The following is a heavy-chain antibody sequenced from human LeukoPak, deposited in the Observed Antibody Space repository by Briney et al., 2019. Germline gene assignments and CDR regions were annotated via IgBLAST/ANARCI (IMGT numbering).Heavy chain of an antibody. Sequence: KPRGSLRLSCEAAGFSFTNTWMSWVRQAPGKGMEWVGRVKSKADDGTTDYAAPVQGRFTISRDDSKNTLSLQMNSLKTGDTAVYYCATEGGSGSYYGVDAFDMWGQGTMVTVSS. CDR2: VKSKADDGTT. CDR3: ATEGGSGSYYGVDAFDM. CDR1: GFSFTNTW. J-gene: IGHJ3*02. D-gene: IGHD3-10*01. V-gene: IGHV3-15*01.